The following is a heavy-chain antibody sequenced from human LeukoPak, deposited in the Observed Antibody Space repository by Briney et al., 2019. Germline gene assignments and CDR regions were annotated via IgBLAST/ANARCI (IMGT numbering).Heavy chain of an antibody. V-gene: IGHV3-74*01. D-gene: IGHD2/OR15-2a*01. J-gene: IGHJ4*02. Sequence: QSGGSLRLSCAASGFTFSSYWMHWVRQAPGKGLVWVSRINSDGSSTSYADSVKGRFTISRDNSKNTLYLQMNSLRAEDTAIYYCAREGPRGNSQFDYWGQGTLVTVSS. CDR3: AREGPRGNSQFDY. CDR2: INSDGSST. CDR1: GFTFSSYW.